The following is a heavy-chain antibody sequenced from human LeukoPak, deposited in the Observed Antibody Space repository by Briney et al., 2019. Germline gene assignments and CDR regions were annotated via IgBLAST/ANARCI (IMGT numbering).Heavy chain of an antibody. Sequence: ASVKVSCKASGFALTTYNIVWLRQAPGQGLEWVGWVTAFNENTHYSRKVQGRVTMTRDTSTSTPYMELRSLRFDDTAVFYCSRNTYGYKFSRDVWGKGTTVTVSS. J-gene: IGHJ6*04. V-gene: IGHV1-18*01. CDR3: SRNTYGYKFSRDV. D-gene: IGHD5-24*01. CDR1: GFALTTYN. CDR2: VTAFNENT.